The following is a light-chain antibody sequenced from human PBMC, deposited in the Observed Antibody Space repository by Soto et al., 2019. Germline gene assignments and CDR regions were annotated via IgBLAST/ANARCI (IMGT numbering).Light chain of an antibody. Sequence: DIQMTQSPYSLSASLGDRVTITCRASQSISNYLNWYQQKPGKAPRLLIHSASSLQSGVPSRCSGSGSGTDFTLTSSMRQPEYFAIYYCQQSYNAPRTFGPGTKVEIK. V-gene: IGKV1-39*01. CDR3: QQSYNAPRT. J-gene: IGKJ1*01. CDR1: QSISNY. CDR2: SAS.